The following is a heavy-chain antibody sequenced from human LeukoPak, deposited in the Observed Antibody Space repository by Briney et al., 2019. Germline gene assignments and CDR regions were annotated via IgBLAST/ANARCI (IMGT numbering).Heavy chain of an antibody. Sequence: GGSLRLSCAASGFTFSSYWMSWVRQAPGKGLEWVANIKQDGSEKYYVDSVKGRFTISRDNAKNSLYLQMNSLRAEDTAVYYCARASLSYYDSSGYYGDYFDYWGQGTLVTVSS. CDR3: ARASLSYYDSSGYYGDYFDY. D-gene: IGHD3-22*01. J-gene: IGHJ4*02. CDR1: GFTFSSYW. CDR2: IKQDGSEK. V-gene: IGHV3-7*01.